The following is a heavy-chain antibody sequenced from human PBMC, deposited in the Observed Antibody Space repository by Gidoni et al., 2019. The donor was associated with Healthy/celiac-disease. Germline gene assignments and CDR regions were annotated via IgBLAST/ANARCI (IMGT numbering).Heavy chain of an antibody. CDR1: GGSFSGYY. Sequence: QVQLQQWGAGLLKPSETLSLTCAVYGGSFSGYYWSWIRQPPGKGLEWIGEINHSGSTNYNPSLKSRVTISVDTSKNQFSLKLSSVTAADTAVYYCASPGGPTGSYYYMDVWGKGTTVTVSS. CDR3: ASPGGPTGSYYYMDV. CDR2: INHSGST. D-gene: IGHD3-10*01. V-gene: IGHV4-34*01. J-gene: IGHJ6*03.